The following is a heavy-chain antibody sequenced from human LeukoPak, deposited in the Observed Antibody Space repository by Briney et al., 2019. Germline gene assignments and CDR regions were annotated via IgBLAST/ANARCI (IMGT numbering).Heavy chain of an antibody. V-gene: IGHV3-7*01. Sequence: GGSLRLSCAASGFTFSTYWMAWVRQAPGKGLEWVANIKGDESARHQADSVKGRFTSSRDNAQNSVYLQMSSLRGEDSAVYYCARDVGGSLDYWGQGTLVTVSS. CDR2: IKGDESAR. CDR1: GFTFSTYW. CDR3: ARDVGGSLDY. J-gene: IGHJ4*02. D-gene: IGHD1-26*01.